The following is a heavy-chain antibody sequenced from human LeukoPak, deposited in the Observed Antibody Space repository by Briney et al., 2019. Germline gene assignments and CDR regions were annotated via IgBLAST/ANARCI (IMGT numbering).Heavy chain of an antibody. J-gene: IGHJ1*01. CDR2: FDTQEGET. V-gene: IGHV1-24*01. Sequence: ASVEVSCKISGHTLTELSIHWVRQAPGKGIEWMGGFDTQEGETMFAQNFQGRVTMTEDTSSDTAYMELSSLTSEDTAVYYCATPPVWFGEFMSGNSILGYFQDWGQGTLVTVSS. CDR1: GHTLTELS. CDR3: ATPPVWFGEFMSGNSILGYFQD. D-gene: IGHD3-10*01.